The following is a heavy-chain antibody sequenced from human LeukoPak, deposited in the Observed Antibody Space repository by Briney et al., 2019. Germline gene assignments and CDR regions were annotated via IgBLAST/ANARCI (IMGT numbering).Heavy chain of an antibody. D-gene: IGHD3-10*01. CDR3: AKPGGRFGELFGRGEDY. V-gene: IGHV3-30*18. Sequence: GGSLRLSCAASGFTFSSYGMHWVRQAPGKGLEWVAVISYDGSNKYYADSVKGRFTISRDNSKNTLYLQMNSLRAEDTAVYYCAKPGGRFGELFGRGEDYWGQGTLVTVSS. CDR2: ISYDGSNK. J-gene: IGHJ4*02. CDR1: GFTFSSYG.